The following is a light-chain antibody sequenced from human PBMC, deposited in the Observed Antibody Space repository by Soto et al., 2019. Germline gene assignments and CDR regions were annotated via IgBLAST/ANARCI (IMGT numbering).Light chain of an antibody. CDR1: QSLLHTNGYNY. J-gene: IGKJ1*01. CDR3: MQALQIRT. V-gene: IGKV2-28*01. CDR2: LGS. Sequence: EIVMTQSPPSLPVTPGEPASISCRSSQSLLHTNGYNYLDWYLQKPGQSPQLLIYLGSNRASGVPERFSGSGSGTDFTLKITRVEAEDVGVYYCMQALQIRTFGQGTKVEIK.